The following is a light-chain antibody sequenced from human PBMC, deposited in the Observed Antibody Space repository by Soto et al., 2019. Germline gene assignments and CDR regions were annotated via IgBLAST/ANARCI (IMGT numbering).Light chain of an antibody. CDR2: EVS. J-gene: IGLJ1*01. CDR3: SSYAGSKSYV. V-gene: IGLV2-8*01. Sequence: QSALTQPPSVSGSPGQSVTISCTGTSSDVGGYNHVSWYQQHPGNAPKLMISEVSQRPSGVPDRFSGSKSGNTASLTVSGLQAEDEAEYHCSSYAGSKSYVFGTGTKLTVL. CDR1: SSDVGGYNH.